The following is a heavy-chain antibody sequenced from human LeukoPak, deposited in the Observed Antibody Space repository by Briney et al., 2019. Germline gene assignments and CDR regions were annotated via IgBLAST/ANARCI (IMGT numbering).Heavy chain of an antibody. J-gene: IGHJ4*02. CDR1: GFTFSDYA. CDR3: AKDSYDSSGSRYDY. CDR2: ISGTGGST. D-gene: IGHD3-22*01. Sequence: GGSLRLSCAAPGFTFSDYAMSWVRQAPGKGLEWVSAISGTGGSTWYADSVKGRVTISRDNSKNTLYLQMNSLRAEDTAAYYCAKDSYDSSGSRYDYWGQGTLVTVSS. V-gene: IGHV3-23*01.